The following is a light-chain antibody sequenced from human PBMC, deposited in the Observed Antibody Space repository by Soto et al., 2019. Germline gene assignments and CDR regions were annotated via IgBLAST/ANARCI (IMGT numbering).Light chain of an antibody. V-gene: IGKV3-15*01. Sequence: EIVMTQSPATLSVSPGERATLSCRASQSVSRNLAWYQQKPGQAPRLLIYAASTRATGIPARFSGSGSGTECTLTISSLQSEDFAVYYCQQYNNWPYTFGQGTKLEIK. CDR3: QQYNNWPYT. CDR2: AAS. J-gene: IGKJ2*01. CDR1: QSVSRN.